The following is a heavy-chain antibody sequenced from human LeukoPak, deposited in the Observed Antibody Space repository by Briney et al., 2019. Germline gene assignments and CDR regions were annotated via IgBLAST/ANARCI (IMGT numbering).Heavy chain of an antibody. Sequence: GGSLRLSCAASGFTFSSYSMNWVRQAPGKGLEWVSSISSSSSYIYYADSVKGRFTISRDNAKNSLYLQMNSLRAEDTAVYYCARDTFPYSYGPYDYWGQGTLVTVSS. CDR2: ISSSSSYI. D-gene: IGHD5-18*01. CDR3: ARDTFPYSYGPYDY. J-gene: IGHJ4*02. V-gene: IGHV3-21*01. CDR1: GFTFSSYS.